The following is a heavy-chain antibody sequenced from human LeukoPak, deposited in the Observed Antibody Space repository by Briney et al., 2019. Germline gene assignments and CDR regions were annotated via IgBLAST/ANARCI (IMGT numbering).Heavy chain of an antibody. CDR1: GVSISSSNSY. D-gene: IGHD3/OR15-3a*01. V-gene: IGHV4-39*01. Sequence: SETLSLTCTVSGVSISSSNSYWGWIRQPPGKGLEWIGSIYYSGNTYYNASLKSQVSISIDTSKTQFSLRLTSVAAADTAVYYCARQTGSGLFILPGGQGTLVTVSS. CDR3: ARQTGSGLFILP. J-gene: IGHJ4*02. CDR2: IYYSGNT.